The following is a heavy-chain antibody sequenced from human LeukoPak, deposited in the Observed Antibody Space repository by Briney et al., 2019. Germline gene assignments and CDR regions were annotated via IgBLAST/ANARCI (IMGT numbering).Heavy chain of an antibody. CDR3: ARVQGEYCSGGSCRTSLYYFDY. Sequence: ASVKVSCKASGYTFTSYYMHWVRQAPGQGLGWMGIINPSGGSTSYAQKFQGRVTMARDMSTSTVYMELSSLRSEDTAVYYCARVQGEYCSGGSCRTSLYYFDYWGQGTLVTVSS. J-gene: IGHJ4*02. CDR1: GYTFTSYY. CDR2: INPSGGST. V-gene: IGHV1-46*01. D-gene: IGHD2-15*01.